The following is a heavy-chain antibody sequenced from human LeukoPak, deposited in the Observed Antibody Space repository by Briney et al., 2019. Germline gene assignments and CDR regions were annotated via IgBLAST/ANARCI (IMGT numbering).Heavy chain of an antibody. CDR3: AKDRQLRYFDWLALGAFDI. CDR1: GFTFSSYA. V-gene: IGHV3-23*01. CDR2: ISGSGSST. J-gene: IGHJ3*02. Sequence: GGSLRLSCAASGFTFSSYAMSWVRQAPGKGLEWVSGISGSGSSTNYADSVKGRFTISRDNSKNTPYLQMNSLRAEDTAVYYCAKDRQLRYFDWLALGAFDIWGQGTMVTVSS. D-gene: IGHD3-9*01.